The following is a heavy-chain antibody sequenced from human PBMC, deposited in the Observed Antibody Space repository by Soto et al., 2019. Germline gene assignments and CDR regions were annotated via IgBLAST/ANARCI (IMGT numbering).Heavy chain of an antibody. D-gene: IGHD3-16*01. Sequence: QVQLRESGPGLVMPSQTLSLTCTVSGDSISSGNKYWSWIRQPPGKGLEWIGYIFSSGTTYYTPTLKSRLTMSLDVSQKQFSLKLNYLTDADTAVYVWARVQSPFGDYYAMDVWGQGPTVTVSS. V-gene: IGHV4-30-4*01. J-gene: IGHJ6*02. CDR2: IFSSGTT. CDR3: ARVQSPFGDYYAMDV. CDR1: GDSISSGNKY.